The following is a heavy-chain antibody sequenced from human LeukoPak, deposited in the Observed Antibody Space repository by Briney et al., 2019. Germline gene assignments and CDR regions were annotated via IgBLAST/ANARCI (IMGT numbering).Heavy chain of an antibody. CDR1: GYSFTSYW. CDR3: ARLIPGTLGEFDY. V-gene: IGHV5-51*01. J-gene: IGHJ4*02. Sequence: GESLKISCKGSGYSFTSYWIGWVRQMPGKGLEWMGIIYPGDSDTRYSPSFQGQVTISADKSISTAYQQRSSLKASDTAMYYCARLIPGTLGEFDYWGQGTLVTVSS. D-gene: IGHD1-1*01. CDR2: IYPGDSDT.